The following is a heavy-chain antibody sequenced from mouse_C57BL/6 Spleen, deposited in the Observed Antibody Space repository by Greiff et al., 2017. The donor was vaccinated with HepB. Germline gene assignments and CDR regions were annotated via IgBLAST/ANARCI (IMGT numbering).Heavy chain of an antibody. CDR3: ARRDSNFYWYFDV. Sequence: EVKVVESGGGLVKPGGSLKLSCAASGFTFSDYGMHWVRQAPEKGLEWVAYISSGSSTIYYADTVKGRFTISRDNAKNTLFLQMTSLRSEDTAMYYCARRDSNFYWYFDVWGTGTTVTVSS. J-gene: IGHJ1*03. V-gene: IGHV5-17*01. CDR1: GFTFSDYG. D-gene: IGHD2-5*01. CDR2: ISSGSSTI.